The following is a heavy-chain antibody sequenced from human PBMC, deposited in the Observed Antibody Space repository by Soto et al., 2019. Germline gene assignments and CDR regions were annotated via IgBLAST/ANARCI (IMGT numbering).Heavy chain of an antibody. D-gene: IGHD6-19*01. CDR1: GYTFINYG. V-gene: IGHV1-18*04. J-gene: IGHJ4*02. CDR2: ISTFNGNT. Sequence: ASVKVSCKTSGYTFINYGITWVRQAHGQGLEWMGWISTFNGNTNYAQKFQGRVTMARDTSTTTAYMELKTLRSDDTAMYYCTTENTGTRPTVALDFWGQGTLVTVAS. CDR3: TTENTGTRPTVALDF.